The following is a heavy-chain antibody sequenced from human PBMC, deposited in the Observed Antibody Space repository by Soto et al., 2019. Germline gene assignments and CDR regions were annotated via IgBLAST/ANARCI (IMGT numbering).Heavy chain of an antibody. J-gene: IGHJ6*02. CDR3: ARAATVTPRLEYYYYYYGMDV. D-gene: IGHD4-17*01. V-gene: IGHV1-3*01. Sequence: ASVKVSCKASGYTFTSYAMHWVRQAPGQRLEWMGWINAGNGNTKYSQKFQGRVTITRDTSASTAYMELSSLRSEDTAVYYCARAATVTPRLEYYYYYYGMDVWGQGTTVTVSS. CDR1: GYTFTSYA. CDR2: INAGNGNT.